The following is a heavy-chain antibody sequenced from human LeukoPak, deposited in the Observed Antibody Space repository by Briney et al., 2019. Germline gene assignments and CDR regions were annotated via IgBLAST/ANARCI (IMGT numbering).Heavy chain of an antibody. J-gene: IGHJ4*02. V-gene: IGHV4-59*01. CDR1: GGSISSYY. CDR3: ARDSYREYCSGGSCFGSFDY. D-gene: IGHD2-15*01. Sequence: SETLSLTCTVSGGSISSYYWSWIRQPPGKGLEWIGYIYYSGSTNYNPSLKSRVTISVDTSKNQFSLKLSSVTAADTAVYYCARDSYREYCSGGSCFGSFDYWGQGTLVTVSS. CDR2: IYYSGST.